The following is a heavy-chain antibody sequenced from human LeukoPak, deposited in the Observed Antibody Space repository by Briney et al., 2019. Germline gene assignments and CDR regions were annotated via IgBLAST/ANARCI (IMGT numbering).Heavy chain of an antibody. V-gene: IGHV4-34*01. Sequence: SETLSLTCAVYGGSFSGYYWSWIRQPPGKGLEWIGEINHSGSTNYNPSLKSRVTISVDTSKNQFSLKLSSVTAADTAVYYCASWSCSGGSCCPYYMDVWGKGTTVTVSS. CDR3: ASWSCSGGSCCPYYMDV. D-gene: IGHD2-15*01. CDR2: INHSGST. J-gene: IGHJ6*03. CDR1: GGSFSGYY.